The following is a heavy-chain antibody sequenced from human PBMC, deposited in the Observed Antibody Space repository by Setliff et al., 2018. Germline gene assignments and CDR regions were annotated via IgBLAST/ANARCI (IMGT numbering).Heavy chain of an antibody. J-gene: IGHJ5*02. Sequence: PSETLSLTCTVSGGSISSGSYYWSWIRQPTGKGLEWIGRIYTSGSTNYNPSLKSRVTISVDTSKNQFSLTLSSVTAADTAVYYCARDQYNFWSGYFYESSWFDPWGQGTLVTVSS. CDR3: ARDQYNFWSGYFYESSWFDP. D-gene: IGHD3-3*01. CDR2: IYTSGST. V-gene: IGHV4-61*02. CDR1: GGSISSGSYY.